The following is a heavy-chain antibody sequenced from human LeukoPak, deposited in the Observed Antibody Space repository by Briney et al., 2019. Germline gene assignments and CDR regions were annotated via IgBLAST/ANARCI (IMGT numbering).Heavy chain of an antibody. V-gene: IGHV1-2*02. CDR2: INPNSGGT. CDR1: GYTFTGYY. Sequence: GASVKVSCKASGYTFTGYYMHWVRQAPGQGLEWMGWINPNSGGTNYAQKFQGRVTMTRDTSISTAYMELSRLRSDDTAVYYCARDSYDSSGYNLFDYWGQGTLVTVSS. D-gene: IGHD3-22*01. J-gene: IGHJ4*02. CDR3: ARDSYDSSGYNLFDY.